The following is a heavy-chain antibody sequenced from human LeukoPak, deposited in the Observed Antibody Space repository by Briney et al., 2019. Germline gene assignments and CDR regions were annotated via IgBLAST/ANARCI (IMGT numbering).Heavy chain of an antibody. CDR1: PYTFNKYY. D-gene: IGHD1-1*01. J-gene: IGHJ5*02. CDR2: INPSGRSA. V-gene: IGHV1-46*02. CDR3: ARDSVELERRNWFDP. Sequence: ASVKLSCKASPYTFNKYYIHWVRQAPAQGLEWMGVINPSGRSASYAQRFQGRVTMTRDTSASTVYMDLSSLTSDDTAVYYCARDSVELERRNWFDPWGQGTLVTVSS.